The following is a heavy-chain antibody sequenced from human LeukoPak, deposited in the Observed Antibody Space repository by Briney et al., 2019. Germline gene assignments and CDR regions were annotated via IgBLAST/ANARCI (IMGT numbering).Heavy chain of an antibody. V-gene: IGHV4-30-2*01. CDR2: IYHSGST. D-gene: IGHD3-3*01. J-gene: IGHJ4*02. CDR1: GGSISSGGYS. Sequence: SETLSLTCTVSGGSISSGGYSWSWIRQPPGKGLEWIGYIYHSGSTYYNPSLKSRVTISVDRSKNQFSLKLSSVTAADTAVYYCARGPDYDFWSGYYRGYFDYWGQGTLVTVSS. CDR3: ARGPDYDFWSGYYRGYFDY.